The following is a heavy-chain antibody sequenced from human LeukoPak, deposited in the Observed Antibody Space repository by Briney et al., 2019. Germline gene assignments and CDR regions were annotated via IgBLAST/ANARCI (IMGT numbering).Heavy chain of an antibody. D-gene: IGHD1-26*01. CDR2: TSAYNGNT. J-gene: IGHJ6*03. Sequence: ASVKVSCKASGYTFTSYGISWVRQAPGQGLEWMGWTSAYNGNTNYAQKLQGRVTMTTDTSTSTAYMELRSLRSDDTAVYYCARDSGEDYYYYYMDVWGKGTTVTVSS. V-gene: IGHV1-18*01. CDR1: GYTFTSYG. CDR3: ARDSGEDYYYYYMDV.